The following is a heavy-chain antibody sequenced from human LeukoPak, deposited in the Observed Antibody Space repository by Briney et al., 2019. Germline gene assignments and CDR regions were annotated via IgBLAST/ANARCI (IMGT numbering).Heavy chain of an antibody. CDR3: ATKQWLAPPPDS. CDR2: INTDGTVT. D-gene: IGHD6-19*01. Sequence: PGGSLRLSRAASGFTFSKYWMLWVRQAPGKGLVSVSRINTDGTVTTYADSVKGRFTVSRDNADNTMFLQMNSVRDEDTAVYYCATKQWLAPPPDSWGQGTPVTVSS. J-gene: IGHJ4*02. V-gene: IGHV3-74*01. CDR1: GFTFSKYW.